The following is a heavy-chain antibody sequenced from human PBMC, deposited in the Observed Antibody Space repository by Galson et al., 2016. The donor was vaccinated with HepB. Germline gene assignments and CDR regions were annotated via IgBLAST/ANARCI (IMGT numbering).Heavy chain of an antibody. V-gene: IGHV3-48*02. CDR2: IRSSSSTI. J-gene: IGHJ6*02. D-gene: IGHD3-3*01. Sequence: SLRLSCAASGFTFSSYSMNWVRQAPGKGLEWVSYIRSSSSTIYYADSVKGRFTISRDNAKNSLYLQMNSLRDEDTAVYYCARDRVSGDSWSGYYTGIGMDVWGQGTTVTVSS. CDR1: GFTFSSYS. CDR3: ARDRVSGDSWSGYYTGIGMDV.